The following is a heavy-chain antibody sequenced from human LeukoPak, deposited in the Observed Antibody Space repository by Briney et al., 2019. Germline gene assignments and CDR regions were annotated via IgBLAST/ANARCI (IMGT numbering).Heavy chain of an antibody. J-gene: IGHJ6*02. CDR3: ARDDCSSTSCYGMDV. CDR2: IIPIFGTA. CDR1: GGTFSSYA. V-gene: IGHV1-69*13. Sequence: SVKVSCKASGGTFSSYAISWVRQAPGQGLEWMGGIIPIFGTANYAQKFQGRVTITADESTSTAYMELSSLRSEDTAVYYCARDDCSSTSCYGMDVWGQGTTVTVSS. D-gene: IGHD2-2*01.